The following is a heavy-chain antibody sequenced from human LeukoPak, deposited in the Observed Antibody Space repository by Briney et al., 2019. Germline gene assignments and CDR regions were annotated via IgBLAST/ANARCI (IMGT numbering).Heavy chain of an antibody. Sequence: GGSLRLSCAASGFTFSSYWMHWVRQAPGKGLVWVSRVDSGGTNTIYADSVQGRFTNSRDNAKNSLYLQINSLRAEDTALYYCARGGPDHAFDVWGQGTMVTVSS. V-gene: IGHV3-74*01. CDR2: VDSGGTNT. D-gene: IGHD1-14*01. J-gene: IGHJ3*01. CDR1: GFTFSSYW. CDR3: ARGGPDHAFDV.